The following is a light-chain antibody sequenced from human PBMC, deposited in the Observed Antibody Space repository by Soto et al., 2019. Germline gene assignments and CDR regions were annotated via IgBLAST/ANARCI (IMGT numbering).Light chain of an antibody. CDR3: QQYNNWPWT. CDR1: QSISDT. Sequence: IVMTQSPATLSVSPWGRATLSCRASQSISDTLAWYQQKPGQAPRLLIHGASTRATGFPGRFSGSGSGTDFTLTISSLQSEDFAVYYCQQYNNWPWTFGQGTKVDIK. V-gene: IGKV3-15*01. J-gene: IGKJ1*01. CDR2: GAS.